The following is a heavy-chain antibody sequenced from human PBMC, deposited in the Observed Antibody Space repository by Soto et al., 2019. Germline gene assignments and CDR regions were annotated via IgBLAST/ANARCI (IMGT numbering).Heavy chain of an antibody. CDR1: GYTFPGYV. CDR2: INAGNGNT. Sequence: GASVKVSCKASGYTFPGYVMHWVRKAPGKRLEWMGWINAGNGNTKYSQKFQGRVTITRDTSASTAYMELSSLRSEDTAMYCCARPKIAVAGIIGAFDIWGQGTMVTVSS. V-gene: IGHV1-3*01. D-gene: IGHD6-19*01. J-gene: IGHJ3*02. CDR3: ARPKIAVAGIIGAFDI.